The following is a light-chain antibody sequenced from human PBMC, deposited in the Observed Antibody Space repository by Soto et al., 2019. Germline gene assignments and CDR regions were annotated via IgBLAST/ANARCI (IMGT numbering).Light chain of an antibody. CDR3: QQYGSSPPIT. V-gene: IGKV3-20*01. J-gene: IGKJ5*01. CDR2: GAS. CDR1: QSVSSNY. Sequence: EIVLTQSPGTLSLSPGERATLSCRASQSVSSNYLAWYQQKPGQAPRLLIYGASNRATGTPDRFSGSGSGTDFTLTISRPEPEDFAGYYCQQYGSSPPITFGQGTRLEIK.